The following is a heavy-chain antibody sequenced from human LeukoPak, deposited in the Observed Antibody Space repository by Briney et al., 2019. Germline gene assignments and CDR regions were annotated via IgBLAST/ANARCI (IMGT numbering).Heavy chain of an antibody. J-gene: IGHJ4*02. V-gene: IGHV3-48*01. Sequence: GGSLRLSCAASGFTFSSYSMNWVRQAPGKGLEWVSYISSSSSTIYYADSVKGRFTISRDNAKNSLYLQMNSLRAEDTAVYYCARMARDYDFWSGYYIEPEDYWGQGTLVTVSS. D-gene: IGHD3-3*01. CDR1: GFTFSSYS. CDR3: ARMARDYDFWSGYYIEPEDY. CDR2: ISSSSSTI.